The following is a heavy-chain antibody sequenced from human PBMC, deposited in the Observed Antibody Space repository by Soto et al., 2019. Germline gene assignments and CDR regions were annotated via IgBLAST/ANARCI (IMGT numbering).Heavy chain of an antibody. CDR1: GYTFTSYA. CDR3: ARVGSREAAMGYFDY. D-gene: IGHD2-2*01. V-gene: IGHV1-3*01. Sequence: ASVKVSCKASGYTFTSYAMHWVRQAPGQRLEWMGWINAGNGNTKYSQKFQGRVTITRDTSASTAYMELSSLRSEDTAVYYCARVGSREAAMGYFDYWGQGTLVTVSS. J-gene: IGHJ4*02. CDR2: INAGNGNT.